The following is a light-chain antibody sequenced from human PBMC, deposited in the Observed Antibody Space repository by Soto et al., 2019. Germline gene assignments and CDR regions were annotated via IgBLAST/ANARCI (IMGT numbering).Light chain of an antibody. CDR3: SSYTRSRTPFV. CDR1: SSDVGGYNY. Sequence: QSVLTQPASVSGSPGQSITISCTGTSSDVGGYNYVSWYQQHPGKAPKLMIYEVSNRPSGVSNRFSGSKSGNTASLTISGLQAEEEAHSYCSSYTRSRTPFVFGTGTKVTV. J-gene: IGLJ1*01. V-gene: IGLV2-14*01. CDR2: EVS.